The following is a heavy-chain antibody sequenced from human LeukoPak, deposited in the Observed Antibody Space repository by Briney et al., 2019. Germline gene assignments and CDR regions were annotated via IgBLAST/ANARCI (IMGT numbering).Heavy chain of an antibody. CDR3: ARDRDFPRDQFDY. D-gene: IGHD2-21*02. V-gene: IGHV3-23*01. CDR2: ISKNGDGT. Sequence: GGSLRLSCAASGFTFSNYAMSWVRQAPGKGLEWVSAISKNGDGTWYPDSVKGRFIISRDKSKNILYLQMNRLRAEDTALYYCARDRDFPRDQFDYWGQGTLVTVSS. CDR1: GFTFSNYA. J-gene: IGHJ4*02.